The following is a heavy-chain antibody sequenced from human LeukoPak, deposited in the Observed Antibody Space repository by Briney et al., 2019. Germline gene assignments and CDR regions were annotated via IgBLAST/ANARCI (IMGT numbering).Heavy chain of an antibody. D-gene: IGHD3-10*01. CDR1: GFTFDDYT. Sequence: GGSLRLSCAASGFTFDDYTMHWVRQAPGKGLEWVSLISWDGGSTYYADSVEGRFTISRDNSKNSLYLQMNSLRTEDTALYYCAKDSGSGSKTYYYYYMDVWVKGTTVTISS. V-gene: IGHV3-43*01. CDR2: ISWDGGST. J-gene: IGHJ6*03. CDR3: AKDSGSGSKTYYYYYMDV.